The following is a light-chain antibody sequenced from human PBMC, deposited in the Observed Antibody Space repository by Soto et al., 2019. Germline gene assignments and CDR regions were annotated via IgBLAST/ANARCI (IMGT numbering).Light chain of an antibody. CDR2: ENN. Sequence: NFMLTQPHSVSESPGKTLSISCTRSSGSIANNYVQWYQQRPGSAPTTVIYENNQRLSGVPDRFSGSTDGSSNSASLTISGLQTEDEADYYCQSYDSSLSGYVFGPGTKVTVL. CDR1: SGSIANNY. V-gene: IGLV6-57*04. J-gene: IGLJ1*01. CDR3: QSYDSSLSGYV.